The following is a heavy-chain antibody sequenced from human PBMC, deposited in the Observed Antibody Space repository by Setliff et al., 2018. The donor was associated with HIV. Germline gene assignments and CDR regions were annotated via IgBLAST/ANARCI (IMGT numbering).Heavy chain of an antibody. J-gene: IGHJ4*02. CDR1: SYSIDSGYF. D-gene: IGHD5-18*01. V-gene: IGHV4-38-2*01. Sequence: SETLYLTCGVSSYSIDSGYFWGWIRQPPGKGLEWIGSISHSGTTYYDPSLKSRVTISVDTSKNQFSLKVRSVTAADTAIYYCARHDRGNTYGQGYFDYWGQGALVTVSS. CDR2: ISHSGTT. CDR3: ARHDRGNTYGQGYFDY.